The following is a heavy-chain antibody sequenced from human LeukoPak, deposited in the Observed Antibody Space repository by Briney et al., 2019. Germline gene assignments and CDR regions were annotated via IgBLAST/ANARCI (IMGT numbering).Heavy chain of an antibody. CDR3: ARRDYGGNSGVEYFQH. CDR2: ISWNSGSI. V-gene: IGHV3-9*01. CDR1: GFTFDDYA. Sequence: QAGGSLRLSCAAPGFTFDDYAMHWVRQAPGKGLEWVSGISWNSGSIGYADSVKGRFTISRDNAKNSLYLQMNSLRAEDTAVYYCARRDYGGNSGVEYFQHWGQGTLVTVSS. J-gene: IGHJ1*01. D-gene: IGHD4-23*01.